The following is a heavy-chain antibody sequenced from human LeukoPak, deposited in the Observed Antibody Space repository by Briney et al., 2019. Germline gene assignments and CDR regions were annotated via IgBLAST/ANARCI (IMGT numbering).Heavy chain of an antibody. CDR2: ISGSGGST. Sequence: GGSLRLSCAASGFTFSGYAMSWVRQAPGKGLEWVSAISGSGGSTLYADSVKGRFTISRDNSKSTLYLQMSSLRAEDTAVYYCARKITLTRSAFDFWGQGTLVTVSS. CDR1: GFTFSGYA. CDR3: ARKITLTRSAFDF. D-gene: IGHD4-17*01. J-gene: IGHJ4*02. V-gene: IGHV3-23*01.